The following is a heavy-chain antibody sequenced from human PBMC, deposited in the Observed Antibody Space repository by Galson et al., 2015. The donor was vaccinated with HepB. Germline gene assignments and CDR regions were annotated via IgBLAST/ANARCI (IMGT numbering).Heavy chain of an antibody. V-gene: IGHV3-23*01. Sequence: SLRLSCAASGFTFSSYAMSWVRQAPGKGLEWVSAISGSGGSTYYADSVKGRFTISRDNSKNTLYLQMNSLRAEDTAVYYCAKRKHSGSYYAGDDAFDIWGQGTMVTVSS. D-gene: IGHD1-26*01. CDR2: ISGSGGST. J-gene: IGHJ3*02. CDR1: GFTFSSYA. CDR3: AKRKHSGSYYAGDDAFDI.